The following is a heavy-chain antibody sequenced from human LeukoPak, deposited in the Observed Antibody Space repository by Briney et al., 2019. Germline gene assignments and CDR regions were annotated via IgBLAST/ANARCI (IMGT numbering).Heavy chain of an antibody. D-gene: IGHD4-17*01. CDR3: AKXRYGDGRGVDY. Sequence: TGGSLRLSCAASGFMFSRNAMNWVRQAPGKGLEWVSVISGSGASTYYADSVKGRFSISRDNSKNTLYLQMNSLRAGDTAVYYCAKXRYGDGRGVDYWGQGTLVTVSS. CDR1: GFMFSRNA. CDR2: ISGSGAST. J-gene: IGHJ4*02. V-gene: IGHV3-23*01.